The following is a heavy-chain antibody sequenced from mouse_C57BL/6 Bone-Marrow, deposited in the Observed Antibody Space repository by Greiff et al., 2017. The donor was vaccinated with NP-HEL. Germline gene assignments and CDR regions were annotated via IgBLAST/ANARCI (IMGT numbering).Heavy chain of an antibody. V-gene: IGHV5-15*01. D-gene: IGHD4-1*01. CDR1: GFTFSDYG. CDR2: ISNLAYSI. Sequence: EVKVVESGGGLVQPGGSLKLSCAASGFTFSDYGMAWVRQAPRKGPEWVAFISNLAYSIYYADTVTGRFTISRENAKNTLYLEMSSLRSEDTAMYYCARQDNWEGDYAMDYWGQGTSVTVSS. CDR3: ARQDNWEGDYAMDY. J-gene: IGHJ4*01.